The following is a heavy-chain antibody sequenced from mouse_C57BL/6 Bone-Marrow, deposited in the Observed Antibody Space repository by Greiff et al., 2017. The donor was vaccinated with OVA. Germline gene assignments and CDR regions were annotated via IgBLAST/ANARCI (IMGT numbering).Heavy chain of an antibody. CDR3: ARPYYSNYEGSFDY. CDR1: GYSITSGYY. CDR2: ISYDGSN. Sequence: EVQLIESGPGLVKPSQSLSLTCSVTGYSITSGYYWNWIRQFPGNKLEWMGYISYDGSNNYNPSLKNRISITRDTSKNQFFLKLNSVTTEDTATYYCARPYYSNYEGSFDYWGQGTTLTVSS. D-gene: IGHD2-5*01. V-gene: IGHV3-6*01. J-gene: IGHJ2*01.